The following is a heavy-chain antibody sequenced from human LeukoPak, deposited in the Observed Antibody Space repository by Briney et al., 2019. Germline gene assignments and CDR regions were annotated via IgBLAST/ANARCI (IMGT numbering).Heavy chain of an antibody. CDR2: ISSSSNYI. J-gene: IGHJ4*02. CDR3: AREEDTAMVDY. D-gene: IGHD5-18*01. CDR1: GFTFSSYS. Sequence: GGSLRLSCAASGFTFSSYSMNWVRQAPGKGLEWVSSISSSSNYIYYADSVKGRFTISRDNAKNSLYLQMNSLRAEDTAVYYCAREEDTAMVDYRGQGTLVTVSS. V-gene: IGHV3-21*01.